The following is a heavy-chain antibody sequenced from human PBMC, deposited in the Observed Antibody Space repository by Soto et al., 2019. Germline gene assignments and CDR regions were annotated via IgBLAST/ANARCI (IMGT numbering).Heavy chain of an antibody. V-gene: IGHV3-30*18. CDR2: ISYDGSNK. J-gene: IGHJ6*03. Sequence: GGYLRLSCAASGFTFSSYGMHWVRQAPGKGLEWVAVISYDGSNKYYADSVKGRFTISRDNSKNTLYLQMNSLRAEDTAVYYCAKDPKSFYGYGYYYYYMDVWGQGTTVTGSS. CDR1: GFTFSSYG. CDR3: AKDPKSFYGYGYYYYYMDV. D-gene: IGHD2-2*03.